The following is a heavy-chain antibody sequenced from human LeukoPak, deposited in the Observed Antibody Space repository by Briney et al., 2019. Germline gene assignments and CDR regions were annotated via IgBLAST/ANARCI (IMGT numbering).Heavy chain of an antibody. CDR3: ARTLDKDSSSAPYYYYMDV. V-gene: IGHV4-59*01. CDR1: GGSISSYY. J-gene: IGHJ6*03. Sequence: SETLSLTCTVSGGSISSYYWSWIRQPPGKGLERIGYIYYTGSTTYNPSVKSRITISLDTSKKQISLKLRSVTAADTAVYYCARTLDKDSSSAPYYYYMDVWGKGTTVTVSS. CDR2: IYYTGST. D-gene: IGHD6-13*01.